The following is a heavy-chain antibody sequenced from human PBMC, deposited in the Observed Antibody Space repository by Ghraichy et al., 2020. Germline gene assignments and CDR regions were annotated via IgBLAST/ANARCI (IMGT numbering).Heavy chain of an antibody. D-gene: IGHD4-17*01. V-gene: IGHV3-23*01. CDR1: GFTFSSYA. Sequence: GGSLRLSCAASGFTFSSYAMSWVRQAPGKGLEWVSAISGSGGSTYYADSVKGRFTISRDNSKNTLYLQMNSLRAEDTAVYYCAKLDGPTSGYGDYEQFDYWGQGTLVTVSS. J-gene: IGHJ4*02. CDR3: AKLDGPTSGYGDYEQFDY. CDR2: ISGSGGST.